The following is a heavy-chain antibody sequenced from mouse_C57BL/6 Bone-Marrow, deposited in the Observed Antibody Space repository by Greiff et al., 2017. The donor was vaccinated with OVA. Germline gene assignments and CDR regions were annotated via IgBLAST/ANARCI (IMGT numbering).Heavy chain of an antibody. V-gene: IGHV1-19*01. CDR2: INPYNGGT. CDR1: GYTFTDYY. Sequence: VKLQESGPVLVKPGASVKMSCKASGYTFTDYYMHWVKQSHGQSLEWIGVINPYNGGTSYNQKFKGKATLTVDKSSSTAYRELNSLTSEDSAVYYCASGGATGDCFDYWGQGTTLTVSS. CDR3: ASGGATGDCFDY. D-gene: IGHD3-1*01. J-gene: IGHJ2*01.